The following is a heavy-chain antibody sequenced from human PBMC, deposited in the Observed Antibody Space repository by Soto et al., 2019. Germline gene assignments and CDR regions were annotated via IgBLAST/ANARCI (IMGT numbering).Heavy chain of an antibody. D-gene: IGHD1-1*01. V-gene: IGHV3-23*01. CDR3: AKRATGTYFDY. Sequence: GGSLRLSCAVSGFTFSSFAMSWVRQAPGKGLEWVSVISSSGGTTYYADSVKGRFTISRDNSKNTLDLQMNSLRAEDTDVYYCAKRATGTYFDYWGQGTLVTVSS. CDR1: GFTFSSFA. CDR2: ISSSGGTT. J-gene: IGHJ4*02.